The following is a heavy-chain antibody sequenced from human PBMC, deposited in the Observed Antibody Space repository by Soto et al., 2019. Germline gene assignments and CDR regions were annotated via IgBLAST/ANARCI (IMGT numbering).Heavy chain of an antibody. Sequence: ASVKVSCKAPRDTFTSYYINWVRQAPGQGLEWMGVINPHGGSTAYAQKFKGRVTLTRDTSASTVYMEVSSLTSEDTAMYYCARSPGGNFGIIIEGTNWFAPWGQGTRVTVSS. CDR2: INPHGGST. V-gene: IGHV1-46*01. D-gene: IGHD1-26*01. CDR1: RDTFTSYY. CDR3: ARSPGGNFGIIIEGTNWFAP. J-gene: IGHJ5*02.